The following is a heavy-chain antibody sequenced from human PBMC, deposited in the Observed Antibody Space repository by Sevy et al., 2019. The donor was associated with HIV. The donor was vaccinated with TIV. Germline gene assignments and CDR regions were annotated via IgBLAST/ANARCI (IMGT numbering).Heavy chain of an antibody. CDR2: IWFDGSNK. CDR3: AREDDYAFDI. V-gene: IGHV3-33*01. Sequence: GGSLRLSCAASGFTFSNYGMHWVRQAPGKGLEWVSLIWFDGSNKYYTDSVKGRFTISRDNSKNTLYPQMNSLRAEDTAVYYCAREDDYAFDIWGQGTLVTVSS. CDR1: GFTFSNYG. D-gene: IGHD2-21*02. J-gene: IGHJ3*02.